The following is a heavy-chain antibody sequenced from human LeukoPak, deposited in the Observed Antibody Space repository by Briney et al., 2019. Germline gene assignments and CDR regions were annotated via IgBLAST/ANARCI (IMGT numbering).Heavy chain of an antibody. J-gene: IGHJ5*02. V-gene: IGHV6-1*01. CDR1: GDSVSSNSAA. CDR3: VRDREPNWFDP. Sequence: SQTLSLTCAISGDSVSSNSAAWHWIRQSPSRGLEWLGRTYYRSRWYSNYAPSVKSRITINPDTSKNQFSLQLNSVTPGDTAVYYCVRDREPNWFDPWGQGTLVTVSS. D-gene: IGHD5-24*01. CDR2: TYYRSRWYS.